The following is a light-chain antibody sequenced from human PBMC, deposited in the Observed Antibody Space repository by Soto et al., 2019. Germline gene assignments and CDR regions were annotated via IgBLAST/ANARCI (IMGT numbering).Light chain of an antibody. Sequence: DIQMTQSPSSLSASVGDRVTITCRASQSISSYLNWYQQKPGKVPKLLIYAASSLQSGVPSRFSGSGSGTEFTLTLSSLQPEDLATYYCLKHKSYPQTFGQGTKGDIK. CDR1: QSISSY. V-gene: IGKV1-17*01. CDR3: LKHKSYPQT. CDR2: AAS. J-gene: IGKJ1*01.